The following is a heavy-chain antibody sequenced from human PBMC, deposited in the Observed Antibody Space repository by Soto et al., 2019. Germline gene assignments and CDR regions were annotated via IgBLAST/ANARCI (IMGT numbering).Heavy chain of an antibody. J-gene: IGHJ4*02. CDR3: ARGVPVMVRGVIDFDY. CDR1: GGSISSYY. CDR2: IYYSGST. Sequence: PSETLSLTCTVSGGSISSYYWSWIRQPPGKGLEWIGYIYYSGSTNYNPSLKSRVTISVDTSKNQFSLKLSSVTAADTAVYYCARGVPVMVRGVIDFDYWGQGTLVTVSS. D-gene: IGHD3-10*01. V-gene: IGHV4-59*01.